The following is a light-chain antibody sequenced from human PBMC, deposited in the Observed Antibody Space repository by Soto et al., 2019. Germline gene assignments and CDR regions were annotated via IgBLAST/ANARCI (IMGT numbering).Light chain of an antibody. J-gene: IGLJ2*01. CDR1: SSDVGGYNY. CDR3: SSYTSSGTRI. Sequence: QSVLTQPASVSGSPGQSITISCTGTSSDVGGYNYVSWYQQHPGKAPKVMIYDVSDRPSGVSNRFSGSKSGNTASLTISGLQADDEADYYCSSYTSSGTRIFGGGTKLTVL. CDR2: DVS. V-gene: IGLV2-14*03.